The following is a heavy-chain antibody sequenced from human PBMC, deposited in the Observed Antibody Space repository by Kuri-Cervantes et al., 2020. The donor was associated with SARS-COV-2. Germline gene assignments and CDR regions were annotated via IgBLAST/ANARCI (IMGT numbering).Heavy chain of an antibody. Sequence: ASVKVSCKASGGTFSSYAISWVRQAPGKGLEWMGGFDPEDGETIYAQKFQGRVTMTEDTSTDTAYMELSSLRSEDTAVYYCATITGTTWADWFDPWGQGTLVTVSS. D-gene: IGHD1-7*01. V-gene: IGHV1-24*01. CDR3: ATITGTTWADWFDP. CDR2: FDPEDGET. J-gene: IGHJ5*02. CDR1: GGTFSSYA.